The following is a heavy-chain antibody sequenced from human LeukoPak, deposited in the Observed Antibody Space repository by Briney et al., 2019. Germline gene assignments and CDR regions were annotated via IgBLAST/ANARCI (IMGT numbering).Heavy chain of an antibody. V-gene: IGHV3-23*01. CDR1: GFTFSSYP. Sequence: PGGSLRLSCVVSGFTFSSYPMSWVRQAPGKGLEWVSVISESGDVTHYADSVKGRFTISRDSSKNTLFLHMNTLRAEDTAIYYCAKDRTVGASYWYFDLWGRGTLVTVSS. D-gene: IGHD1-26*01. J-gene: IGHJ2*01. CDR3: AKDRTVGASYWYFDL. CDR2: ISESGDVT.